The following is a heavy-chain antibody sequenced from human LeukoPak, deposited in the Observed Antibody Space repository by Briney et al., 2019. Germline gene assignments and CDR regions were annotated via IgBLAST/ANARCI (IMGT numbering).Heavy chain of an antibody. CDR1: GFTFSSYS. Sequence: PGGSLRLSCAASGFTFSSYSMNWVRQAPGKGLEWVSSISSSSSYIYYADSVKGRFTISRDKAKNSLYLKMNSLRPEDTAVYYCARSITMVRGVAYYFDYWGQGTLVTVSS. D-gene: IGHD3-10*01. J-gene: IGHJ4*02. CDR2: ISSSSSYI. CDR3: ARSITMVRGVAYYFDY. V-gene: IGHV3-21*04.